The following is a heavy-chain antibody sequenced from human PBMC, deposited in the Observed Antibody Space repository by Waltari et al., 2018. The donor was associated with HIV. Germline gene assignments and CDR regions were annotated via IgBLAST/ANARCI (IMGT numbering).Heavy chain of an antibody. CDR2: VNYDGRP. V-gene: IGHV4-34*01. CDR3: VRGLNWQLGGLDV. J-gene: IGHJ6*02. D-gene: IGHD1-1*01. Sequence: QVHLEQRGAGLVKPSETLSVTCAVYNASFDPYYWTWVRQAPGKGLEWIGEVNYDGRPFCNPDLQGRASSFLDASRGHFSLRLTCATAADTAVYFCVRGLNWQLGGLDVWGRGTTVIVSS. CDR1: NASFDPYY.